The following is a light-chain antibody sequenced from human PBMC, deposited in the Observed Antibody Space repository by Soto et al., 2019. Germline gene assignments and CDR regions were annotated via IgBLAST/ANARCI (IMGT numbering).Light chain of an antibody. CDR2: HVS. CDR1: SSDVGGYNY. CDR3: RLYTCTTAYI. J-gene: IGLJ1*01. Sequence: QSVLTQPASVSGSPGQSITISCPGTSSDVGGYNYVSWYQQHPGDAPKLMIYHVSNRPSGVSNRFSGSKSGNTASLTISGLQAEDEANYYCRLYTCTTAYIFGTATKVTGL. V-gene: IGLV2-14*03.